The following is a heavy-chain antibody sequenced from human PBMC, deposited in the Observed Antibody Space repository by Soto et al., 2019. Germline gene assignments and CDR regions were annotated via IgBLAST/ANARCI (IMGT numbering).Heavy chain of an antibody. CDR2: ISSSSSYI. D-gene: IGHD6-19*01. CDR1: GFTFSSYS. CDR3: ARDLVDIAVAVRTRGFDY. V-gene: IGHV3-21*01. J-gene: IGHJ4*02. Sequence: NPGGSLRLSCAASGFTFSSYSMNWVRQAPGKGLEWVSSISSSSSYIYYADSVKGRFTISRDNAKNSLYLQMNSLRAEDTAVYYCARDLVDIAVAVRTRGFDYWGQGTLVTVSS.